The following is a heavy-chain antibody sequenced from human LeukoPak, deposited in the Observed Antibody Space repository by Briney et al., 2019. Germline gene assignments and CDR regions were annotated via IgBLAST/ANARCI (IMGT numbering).Heavy chain of an antibody. CDR2: ITHGGST. Sequence: SETLSLTCAVYGGSFTGYYWTWIRQPPGKGLEWIGEITHGGSTNYNPSLKSRVTISIDTSKNQFSLRLTSVTAADTAVYYCASAVIPAADLDYWGQGTLVTVSS. CDR1: GGSFTGYY. J-gene: IGHJ4*02. CDR3: ASAVIPAADLDY. D-gene: IGHD2-2*01. V-gene: IGHV4-34*01.